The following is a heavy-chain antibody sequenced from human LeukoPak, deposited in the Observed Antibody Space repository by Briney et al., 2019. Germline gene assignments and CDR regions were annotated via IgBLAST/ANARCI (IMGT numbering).Heavy chain of an antibody. Sequence: GGSLRLSCAASGFTFSSYAMHWVRQAPGKGLEWVAVISYDGSNKYYADSVKGRFTISRDNSKNTLYLQMNSLRAEDTAVYYCARDPGGRSGSYYSPGGYFDYWGQGTLVTVSS. J-gene: IGHJ4*02. CDR1: GFTFSSYA. V-gene: IGHV3-30*04. CDR2: ISYDGSNK. CDR3: ARDPGGRSGSYYSPGGYFDY. D-gene: IGHD1-26*01.